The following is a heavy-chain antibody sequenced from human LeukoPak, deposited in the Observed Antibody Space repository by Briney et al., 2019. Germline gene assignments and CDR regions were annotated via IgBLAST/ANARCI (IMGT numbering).Heavy chain of an antibody. CDR3: ARSRHLYGSGSLLGPYYYYMDV. CDR1: GFTFSSYG. D-gene: IGHD3-10*01. J-gene: IGHJ6*03. V-gene: IGHV3-30*02. Sequence: QSGGSLRLSCAASGFTFSSYGMHWVRQAPGKGLEWVAFIRYDGSNKYYADSVKGRFAISRDNSKNTLYLQMNSLRAEDTAVYYCARSRHLYGSGSLLGPYYYYMDVWGKGTTVTVSS. CDR2: IRYDGSNK.